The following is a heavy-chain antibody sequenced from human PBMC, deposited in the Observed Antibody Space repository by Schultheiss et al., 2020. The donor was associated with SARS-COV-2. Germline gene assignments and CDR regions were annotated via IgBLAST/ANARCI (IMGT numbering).Heavy chain of an antibody. CDR3: ARQMATIYGAFDI. CDR2: IYYSGST. Sequence: SETLSLTCTVSGGSISSYYWGWIRQPPGKGLEWIGYIYYSGSTNYNPSLKSRVTISLDTSKNQFSLKLSSVTAADTAVYYCARQMATIYGAFDIWGQGTMVTVSS. V-gene: IGHV4-59*08. CDR1: GGSISSYY. J-gene: IGHJ3*02. D-gene: IGHD5-24*01.